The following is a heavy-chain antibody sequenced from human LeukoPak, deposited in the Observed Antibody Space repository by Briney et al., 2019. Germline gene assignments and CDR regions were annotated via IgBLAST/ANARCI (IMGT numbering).Heavy chain of an antibody. V-gene: IGHV3-7*01. D-gene: IGHD5-18*01. Sequence: GGSLRLSCAASGFTFSSYWMHWVRQAPGKGLEWVANIKKDGSEKYYVDSVKGRFTISRDNAKTSLYLQMNSLRAEDTAVYYCARDLSGVTGYTYGRGIDYWGQGTLVTVSS. CDR3: ARDLSGVTGYTYGRGIDY. CDR1: GFTFSSYW. J-gene: IGHJ4*02. CDR2: IKKDGSEK.